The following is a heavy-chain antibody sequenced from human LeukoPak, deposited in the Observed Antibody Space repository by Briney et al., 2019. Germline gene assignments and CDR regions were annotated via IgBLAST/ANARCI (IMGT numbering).Heavy chain of an antibody. CDR3: ARAVAGPPYDY. V-gene: IGHV3-30-3*01. CDR2: ISYDGSNK. Sequence: GGSLRLSCAAPGFTFSSYAMHWVRQAPGKGLEWVAVISYDGSNKYYADSVKGRFTISSDNSKNTLYLQMNSLRAEDTAVYYCARAVAGPPYDYWGQGTLVTVSS. J-gene: IGHJ4*02. CDR1: GFTFSSYA. D-gene: IGHD6-19*01.